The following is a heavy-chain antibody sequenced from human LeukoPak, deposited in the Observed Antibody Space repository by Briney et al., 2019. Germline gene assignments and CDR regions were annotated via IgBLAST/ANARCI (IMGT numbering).Heavy chain of an antibody. J-gene: IGHJ4*02. Sequence: SVKVSCKASGYTFTSYAISWVRQAPGQGLEWMGGIIPIFGTANYAQKFQGRVTITADKSTSTAYMELSSLRSEDTAVYYCARDSSLYCSSTSCYAPPFDYWGQGTLVTVSS. V-gene: IGHV1-69*06. CDR1: GYTFTSYA. CDR2: IIPIFGTA. D-gene: IGHD2-2*01. CDR3: ARDSSLYCSSTSCYAPPFDY.